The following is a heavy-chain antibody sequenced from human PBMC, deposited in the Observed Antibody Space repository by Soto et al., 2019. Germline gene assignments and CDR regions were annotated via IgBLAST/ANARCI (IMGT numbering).Heavy chain of an antibody. CDR1: GFTFINAW. Sequence: PGGSLILSCAASGFTFINAWMNWVRQAPGKGLEWVGRIKSKTDGGTTDYAAPVKGRVTMSRDDSKSIAYLQMNSLKIEDTALYYCTRDSDRDVVRSFDWLFDLWGQGTLVRVSS. V-gene: IGHV3-15*07. D-gene: IGHD3-9*01. CDR3: TRDSDRDVVRSFDWLFDL. J-gene: IGHJ5*02. CDR2: IKSKTDGGTT.